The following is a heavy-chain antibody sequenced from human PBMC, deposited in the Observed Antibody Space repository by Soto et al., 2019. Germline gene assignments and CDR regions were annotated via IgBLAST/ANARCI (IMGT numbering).Heavy chain of an antibody. Sequence: QVQLVQSGAEVRKPGSSVKVSCKASGGTFSSYAISWVRQAPGQGLEWMGGIIPNFGTANYAQKFQGRVTITADESTSTAYMELSSMRSEDTAVSYGARDSGEGDAEYFQHWGQGTLVTVSS. V-gene: IGHV1-69*12. J-gene: IGHJ1*01. CDR2: IIPNFGTA. CDR1: GGTFSSYA. D-gene: IGHD2-21*01. CDR3: ARDSGEGDAEYFQH.